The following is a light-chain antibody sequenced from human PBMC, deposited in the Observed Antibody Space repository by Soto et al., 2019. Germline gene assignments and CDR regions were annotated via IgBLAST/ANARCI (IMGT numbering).Light chain of an antibody. CDR2: EVS. CDR1: QDISRC. J-gene: IGKJ1*01. V-gene: IGKV1-5*01. CDR3: QQRSNWPPWT. Sequence: IQRTQSPPTLPASAGDRVTIPCRASQDISRCLAWYQQKPGKAPELLLYEVSTLQSGIPSRCSRAGSWAEFALTISSLEPEDFAVYYCQQRSNWPPWTFGQGTKVYIK.